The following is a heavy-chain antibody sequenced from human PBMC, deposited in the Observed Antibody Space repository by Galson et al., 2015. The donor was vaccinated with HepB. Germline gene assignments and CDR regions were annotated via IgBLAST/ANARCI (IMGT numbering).Heavy chain of an antibody. V-gene: IGHV3-7*02. D-gene: IGHD6-6*01. J-gene: IGHJ4*02. CDR2: IKHDGSEK. Sequence: SLRLSCAASGFTFITHWMSWVRQAPGKGLEWVANIKHDGSEKYYVDSVKGRFTVSRDNAKNSLYLQMNSLRAEDTAVYYCARVWVAPRLLFWGGGTSSSSPVGTFDCWGQGALVTVSS. CDR1: GFTFITHW. CDR3: ARVWVAPRLLFWGGGTSSSSPVGTFDC.